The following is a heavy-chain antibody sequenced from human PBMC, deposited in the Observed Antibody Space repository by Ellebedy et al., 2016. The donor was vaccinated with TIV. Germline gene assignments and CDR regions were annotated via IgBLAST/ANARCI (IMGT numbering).Heavy chain of an antibody. Sequence: SETLSLXCAVYGGTFSAYYWSWIRQPPGKGLEWIGEINESGGTNYNPSLKSRVTISVDTSKDQFSLKLNSVTAADTAVYYCAKSLHYSSSSFFDFWGQGTLVTVSS. D-gene: IGHD6-6*01. CDR1: GGTFSAYY. CDR2: INESGGT. J-gene: IGHJ4*02. CDR3: AKSLHYSSSSFFDF. V-gene: IGHV4-34*08.